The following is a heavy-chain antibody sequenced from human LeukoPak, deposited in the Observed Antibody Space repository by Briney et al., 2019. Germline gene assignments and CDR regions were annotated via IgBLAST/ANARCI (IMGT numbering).Heavy chain of an antibody. CDR2: ISWNSGDI. Sequence: PGGSLRLSRAASGFTFDDYAMHWVRQAPGKGLEWVSGISWNSGDIGYVDSVKGRFTISRDNAKNSLYLQMNSLRAEDTALYYCATVSGYSYGFFDYWGQGTLVTVSS. J-gene: IGHJ4*02. D-gene: IGHD5-18*01. V-gene: IGHV3-9*01. CDR1: GFTFDDYA. CDR3: ATVSGYSYGFFDY.